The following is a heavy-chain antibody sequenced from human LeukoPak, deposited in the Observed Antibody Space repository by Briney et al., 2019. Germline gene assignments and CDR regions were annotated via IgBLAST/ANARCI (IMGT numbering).Heavy chain of an antibody. CDR2: IYYSGST. CDR3: ARQMVGAFDY. CDR1: GGSISSSSYY. J-gene: IGHJ4*02. D-gene: IGHD1-26*01. Sequence: SETLSLTCTVSGGSISSSSYYWGWIRQPPGKGLEWIGNIYYSGSTYYNPSLKSRVTISVDTSKNQFSLKLSSVTAADTAVYYCARQMVGAFDYWGQGTLVTVSS. V-gene: IGHV4-39*01.